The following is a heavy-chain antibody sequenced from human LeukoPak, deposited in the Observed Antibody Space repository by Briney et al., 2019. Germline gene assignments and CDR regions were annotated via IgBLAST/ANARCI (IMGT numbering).Heavy chain of an antibody. D-gene: IGHD3-3*01. V-gene: IGHV3-9*03. CDR1: GFTFDDYA. Sequence: PGRSLRLSCAASGFTFDDYAMHWVRQAPGKGLEWVSGISWNSGSIGYADSVKGRFTISRDNAKNSLYLQMNSLRAEDMALYYCAKAPGYDFWSGYSYFDYWGQGTLVTVSS. CDR2: ISWNSGSI. J-gene: IGHJ4*02. CDR3: AKAPGYDFWSGYSYFDY.